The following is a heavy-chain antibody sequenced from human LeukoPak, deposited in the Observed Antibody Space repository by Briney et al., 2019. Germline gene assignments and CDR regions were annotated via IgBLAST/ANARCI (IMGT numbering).Heavy chain of an antibody. CDR2: ISRSSSTI. CDR1: GFTFSSYS. Sequence: GGSLRLSCAASGFTFSSYSMNWVRQAPGKGLEWVSYISRSSSTIYYADSVKGRFTISRDNAKNSLYLQMNSLRAEDTAVYYCARDGIVTTKAFDIWGQGTMVTVSS. V-gene: IGHV3-48*01. CDR3: ARDGIVTTKAFDI. D-gene: IGHD1-26*01. J-gene: IGHJ3*02.